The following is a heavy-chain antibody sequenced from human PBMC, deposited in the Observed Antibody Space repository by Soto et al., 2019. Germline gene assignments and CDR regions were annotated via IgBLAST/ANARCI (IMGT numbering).Heavy chain of an antibody. V-gene: IGHV7-4-1*01. CDR2: INPNTWNP. J-gene: IGHJ4*02. D-gene: IGHD1-26*01. CDR1: GYNFNSHS. CDR3: ARDRAIGSFDY. Sequence: QVQLVQSGSESMQPGASVKVSCKGSGYNFNSHSINWLRQAPGQGLEWMGWINPNTWNPTYEQGFTRRFVFSVDTSVSTVYLQIFSLKADDSAIYYCARDRAIGSFDYWGQGSLVTVSS.